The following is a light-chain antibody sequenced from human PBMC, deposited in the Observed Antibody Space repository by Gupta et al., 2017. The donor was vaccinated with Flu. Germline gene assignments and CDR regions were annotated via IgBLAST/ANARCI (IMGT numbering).Light chain of an antibody. J-gene: IGKJ1*01. CDR2: VAS. CDR1: QGIGSF. V-gene: IGKV1-9*01. Sequence: GDRVTITCRASQGIGSFLAWYQQKPGEAPNLLIYVASTLQSGVPSRFSGSGSGTEFTLTISSLQPEDVATYYCQQFSRYPLTIGQGTKVEIK. CDR3: QQFSRYPLT.